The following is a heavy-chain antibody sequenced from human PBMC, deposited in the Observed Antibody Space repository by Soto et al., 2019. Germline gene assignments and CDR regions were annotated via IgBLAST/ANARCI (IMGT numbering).Heavy chain of an antibody. CDR3: ARVTGGDCTNGVCEYYYYYMDV. CDR2: ISAYNGNT. CDR1: GYTFTSYG. Sequence: ASVKVSCKASGYTFTSYGISWVRQAPGQGLEWMGWISAYNGNTNYAQKLQGRVTMTTDTSTSTAYMELRSLRSDDTAVYYCARVTGGDCTNGVCEYYYYYMDVWGKGTTVTVSS. J-gene: IGHJ6*03. D-gene: IGHD2-8*01. V-gene: IGHV1-18*01.